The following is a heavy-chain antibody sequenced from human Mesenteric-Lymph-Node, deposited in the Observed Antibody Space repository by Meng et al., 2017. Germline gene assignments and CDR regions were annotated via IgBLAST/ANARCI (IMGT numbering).Heavy chain of an antibody. Sequence: SGLTLVIPTQILTLTCTFSGFSLSTSGMRVSCIRKPPGKALEWLARIDWDDDKFYSTSLKTRLTISKDTSKNQVVLTMTNMDHVDTATYYCTASGIAVAVLEGYYFDYWGQGTLVTVSS. D-gene: IGHD6-19*01. CDR3: TASGIAVAVLEGYYFDY. J-gene: IGHJ4*02. V-gene: IGHV2-70*04. CDR2: IDWDDDK. CDR1: GFSLSTSGMR.